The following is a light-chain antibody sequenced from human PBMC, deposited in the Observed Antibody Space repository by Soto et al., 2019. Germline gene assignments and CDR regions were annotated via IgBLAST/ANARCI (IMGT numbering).Light chain of an antibody. CDR1: SSNIGSDY. V-gene: IGLV1-51*01. CDR3: GTWDSSLSSYV. J-gene: IGLJ1*01. Sequence: QPVLTQPPSVSAAPGQKATISCSGSSSNIGSDYVSWYQQLPGTAPKFLIYDNNQRPSGIPDRFSGSKSGTSATLGITGLQTGDEADYYCGTWDSSLSSYVFGTGTKVTVL. CDR2: DNN.